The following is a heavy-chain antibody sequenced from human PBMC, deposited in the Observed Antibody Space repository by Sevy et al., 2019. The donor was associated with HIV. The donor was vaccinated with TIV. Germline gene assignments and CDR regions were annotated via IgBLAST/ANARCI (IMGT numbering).Heavy chain of an antibody. CDR3: ARPVGYAAS. CDR2: IYPGDSDT. CDR1: GYDFANNW. J-gene: IGHJ5*02. Sequence: GESPKISCRASGYDFANNWIGWVRQMPGEGLEWMGIIYPGDSDTRYTPSFEGRVTISADKSVNTAYLQWSSLKAPDTATYYCARPVGYAASWGQGTLVTVSS. D-gene: IGHD5-12*01. V-gene: IGHV5-51*01.